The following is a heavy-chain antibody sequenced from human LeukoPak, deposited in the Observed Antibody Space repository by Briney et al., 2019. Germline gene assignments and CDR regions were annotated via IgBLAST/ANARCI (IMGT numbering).Heavy chain of an antibody. CDR1: GGTFSSYA. J-gene: IGHJ6*04. V-gene: IGHV1-69*13. CDR3: ARDSSGFGEPTLFGYYYGMDV. Sequence: GASVKLSCKASGGTFSSYAISWVRQAPGQGLEWMGGIIPIFGTANYAQKFQGRVTITADESTSTAYMELGSLRSEDTAVYYCARDSSGFGEPTLFGYYYGMDVWGKGTTVTVSS. D-gene: IGHD3-10*01. CDR2: IIPIFGTA.